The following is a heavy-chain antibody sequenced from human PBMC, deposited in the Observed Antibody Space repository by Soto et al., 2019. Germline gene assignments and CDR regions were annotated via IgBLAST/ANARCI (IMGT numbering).Heavy chain of an antibody. J-gene: IGHJ4*02. D-gene: IGHD3-22*01. CDR2: ISSSSSYI. CDR1: GFTFSSYS. Sequence: EVQLVESGGGLVKPGGSLRLSCAASGFTFSSYSMNWVRQAPGKGLEWLSSISSSSSYIYYADSVKGRFTISRENAKNLMYLEMNSLRAEDTAVYYCAREGYCDSNYCLDYWGQGTLGTVSS. CDR3: AREGYCDSNYCLDY. V-gene: IGHV3-21*01.